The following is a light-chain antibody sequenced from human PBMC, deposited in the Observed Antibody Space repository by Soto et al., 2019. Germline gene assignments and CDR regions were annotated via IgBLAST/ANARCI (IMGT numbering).Light chain of an antibody. CDR2: GAS. V-gene: IGKV3-15*01. CDR1: QSVSSN. Sequence: EVVMTQSRATLSVSPGERVALACRASQSVSSNLAWYQQKPGQAPRLLILGASTRATGIPARFSGGGSGTEFTLTISSLQSEDFGFYFCQQYDHWPLTFGGGTKVDIK. J-gene: IGKJ4*01. CDR3: QQYDHWPLT.